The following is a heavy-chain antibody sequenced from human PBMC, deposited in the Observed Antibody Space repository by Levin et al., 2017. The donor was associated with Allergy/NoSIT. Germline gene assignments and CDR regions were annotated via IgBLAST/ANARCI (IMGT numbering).Heavy chain of an antibody. J-gene: IGHJ3*01. V-gene: IGHV3-30*18. Sequence: LSLTCAASGFTFNKFGMHWVRQGPGNGLEWVAVISFDASQEYYADSVKGRFTISRDNSKNTLYLQMNSLRPEDTAVYFCAKIGDCSSGVCFWETLHDAFDVWGQGTMVSVSS. CDR3: AKIGDCSSGVCFWETLHDAFDV. CDR1: GFTFNKFG. CDR2: ISFDASQE. D-gene: IGHD2-21*02.